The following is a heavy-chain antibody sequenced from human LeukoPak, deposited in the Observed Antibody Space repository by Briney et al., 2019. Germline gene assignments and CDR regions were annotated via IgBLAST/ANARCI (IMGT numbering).Heavy chain of an antibody. J-gene: IGHJ4*02. CDR3: AKGWVGSGSYFGY. D-gene: IGHD3-10*01. Sequence: SGGSLRLSCAASGFTFSSYGMHWVSQAPGKGLEWVAFIRYDGSNKYYADSVKGRFTISRDNSKNTLYLQMNSLRAEDTAVYYCAKGWVGSGSYFGYWGQGTLVTVSS. CDR1: GFTFSSYG. CDR2: IRYDGSNK. V-gene: IGHV3-30*02.